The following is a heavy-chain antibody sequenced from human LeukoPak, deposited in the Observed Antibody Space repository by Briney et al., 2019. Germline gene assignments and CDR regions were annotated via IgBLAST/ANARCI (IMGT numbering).Heavy chain of an antibody. CDR2: INPNSGGT. CDR3: ARGGRLWFGELLAYGMDV. CDR1: GYTFTGYY. D-gene: IGHD3-10*01. Sequence: ASVKVSCKASGYTFTGYYMHWVRQAPGQGLEWMGWINPNSGGTNYAQKFQGRVTMTRDTSISTAYMELSSLRSEDTAVYYCARGGRLWFGELLAYGMDVWGQGTTVTVSS. V-gene: IGHV1-2*02. J-gene: IGHJ6*02.